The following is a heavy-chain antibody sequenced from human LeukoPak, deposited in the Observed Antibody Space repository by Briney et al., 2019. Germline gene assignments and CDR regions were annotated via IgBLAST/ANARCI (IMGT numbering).Heavy chain of an antibody. D-gene: IGHD6-13*01. CDR2: ISSSSSYI. J-gene: IGHJ4*02. CDR1: GFTFNNYA. CDR3: ARLIAAAGRTL. V-gene: IGHV3-21*01. Sequence: GGSLRLSCAASGFTFNNYAMNWVRQAPGKGLEWVSSISSSSSYIYYADSVKGRFTISRDNAKNSLYLQMNSLRAEDTAVYYCARLIAAAGRTLWGQGTLVTVSS.